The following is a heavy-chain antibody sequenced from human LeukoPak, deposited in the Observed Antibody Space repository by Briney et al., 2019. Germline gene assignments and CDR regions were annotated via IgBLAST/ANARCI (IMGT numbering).Heavy chain of an antibody. CDR1: GFTFNNYA. J-gene: IGHJ4*02. D-gene: IGHD3-10*01. CDR3: AKGGRITMLRGVQRDHYFDY. V-gene: IGHV3-30*02. CDR2: IRYDGSNR. Sequence: GGSLRLSCAASGFTFNNYAMSWVRQAPGKGLEWVAYIRYDGSNRHYADSVKGRFTISRDNSKNTLYLQMNSLRVEDTAVYYCAKGGRITMLRGVQRDHYFDYWGQGTLVTVSS.